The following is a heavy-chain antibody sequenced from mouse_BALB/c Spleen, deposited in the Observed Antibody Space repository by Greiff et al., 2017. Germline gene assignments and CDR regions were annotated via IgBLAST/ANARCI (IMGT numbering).Heavy chain of an antibody. CDR1: GYTFSSYW. CDR2: ILPGSGST. Sequence: QVQLQQSGAELMKPGASVKISCKATGYTFSSYWIEWVKQRPGHGLEWIGEILPGSGSTNYNEKFKGKATFTADTSSNTAYMQLSSLTSEDSAVYYCARDGYYFAYWGQGTLVTVSA. J-gene: IGHJ3*01. CDR3: ARDGYYFAY. D-gene: IGHD2-3*01. V-gene: IGHV1-9*01.